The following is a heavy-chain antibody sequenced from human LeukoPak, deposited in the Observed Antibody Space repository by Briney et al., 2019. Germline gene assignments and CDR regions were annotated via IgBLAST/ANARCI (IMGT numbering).Heavy chain of an antibody. V-gene: IGHV4-34*01. D-gene: IGHD6-19*01. J-gene: IGHJ4*02. CDR2: INHSEST. CDR1: GGSFSGYY. CDR3: ARKVYGYSSGWYGRGYYFDY. Sequence: SETLSLTCAVYGGSFSGYYWSWIRQPPGKGLEWIGEINHSESTNYSPSLKSRVTISVDTSKNQFSLKLSSVTAADTAVYYCARKVYGYSSGWYGRGYYFDYWGQGTLVTVSS.